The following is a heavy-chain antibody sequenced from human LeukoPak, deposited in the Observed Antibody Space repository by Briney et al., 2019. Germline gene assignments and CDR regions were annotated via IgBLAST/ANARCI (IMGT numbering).Heavy chain of an antibody. V-gene: IGHV3-66*01. CDR1: GFTVSSNY. Sequence: GGSLRLSCAASGFTVSSNYMSWVRQAPGKGLEWISVIYSGGSTYYADSVKGRFTISRDNSKNTLYLQMNSLRAEDTAVYYCARGRTYYDILTGSWWGQGTLVTVSS. CDR2: IYSGGST. D-gene: IGHD3-9*01. CDR3: ARGRTYYDILTGSW. J-gene: IGHJ4*02.